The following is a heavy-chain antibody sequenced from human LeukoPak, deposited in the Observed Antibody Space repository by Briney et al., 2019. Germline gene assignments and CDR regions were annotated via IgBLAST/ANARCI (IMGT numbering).Heavy chain of an antibody. CDR1: GGSISSYY. CDR2: IYYSGST. CDR3: ARFRVATSPFDY. Sequence: PSESLSLTCTVSGGSISSYYWSWIRQPPGKGLEWIGYIYYSGSTNYNPSLKSRVTISVDTSKNQFSLKLSSVTAADTAVYYCARFRVATSPFDYWGQGTLVTVSS. D-gene: IGHD5-12*01. V-gene: IGHV4-59*08. J-gene: IGHJ4*02.